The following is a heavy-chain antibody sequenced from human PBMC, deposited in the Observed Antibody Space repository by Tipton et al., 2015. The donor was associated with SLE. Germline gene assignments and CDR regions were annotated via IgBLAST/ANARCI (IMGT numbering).Heavy chain of an antibody. CDR3: ARPEYCSGGSCYRGAFDI. D-gene: IGHD2-15*01. J-gene: IGHJ3*02. V-gene: IGHV4-59*08. CDR2: ISYSGDT. Sequence: TLSLTCTVSGGSISGYYWSWIRQPPGKGLEWIAYISYSGDTKYNPSLKSRVTISVDTSKNQFSLKLSSVTAADTAIYYCARPEYCSGGSCYRGAFDIWGQGTMVTVSS. CDR1: GGSISGYY.